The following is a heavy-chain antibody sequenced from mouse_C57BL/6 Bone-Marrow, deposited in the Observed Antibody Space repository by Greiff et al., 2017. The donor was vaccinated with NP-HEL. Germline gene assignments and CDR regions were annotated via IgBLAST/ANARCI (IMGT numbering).Heavy chain of an antibody. Sequence: QVQLQQSGAELVMPGASVKLSCKASGYTFTSYWMHWVKQRPGQGLEWIGEIDPSDSYTNYNQKFKGKSTLTVDKSSSTAYMQLSSLTSEDSAVYYCAREGPYYYGSSLLYAMDYWGQGTSVTVSS. CDR3: AREGPYYYGSSLLYAMDY. V-gene: IGHV1-69*01. CDR2: IDPSDSYT. CDR1: GYTFTSYW. J-gene: IGHJ4*01. D-gene: IGHD1-1*01.